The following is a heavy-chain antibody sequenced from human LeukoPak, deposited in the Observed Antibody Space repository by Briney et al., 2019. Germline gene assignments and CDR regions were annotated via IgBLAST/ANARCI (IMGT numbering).Heavy chain of an antibody. CDR1: GFTVSSNY. J-gene: IGHJ4*02. D-gene: IGHD5-18*01. Sequence: PGGSLRLSCAASGFTVSSNYMSWVRQAPGKGLEWVSVIYSGGSTYYADSVKGRFTISRDNSKNTLYLQMNSLRAEDTAVYYCARDAPDTAMVTHFDYWGQGTLVTVSS. CDR3: ARDAPDTAMVTHFDY. V-gene: IGHV3-66*01. CDR2: IYSGGST.